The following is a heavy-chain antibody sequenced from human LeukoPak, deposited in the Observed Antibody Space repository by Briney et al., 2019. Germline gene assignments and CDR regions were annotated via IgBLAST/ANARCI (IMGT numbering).Heavy chain of an antibody. CDR1: GFSLSTTGVG. V-gene: IGHV2-5*02. J-gene: IGHJ4*02. Sequence: SGPTLVKPTQTLTLTCTFSGFSLSTTGVGVGWIRQPPGKALEWLALIYWDADKRYSPSLKSRLTITKDTSKNQVVLTMTNMNPVDTATYYCAHLREQLELFDYWGQGTLVTVSS. CDR2: IYWDADK. D-gene: IGHD6-6*01. CDR3: AHLREQLELFDY.